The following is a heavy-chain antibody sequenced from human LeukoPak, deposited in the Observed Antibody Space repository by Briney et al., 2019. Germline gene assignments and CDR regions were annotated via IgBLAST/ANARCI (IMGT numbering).Heavy chain of an antibody. CDR3: AREAVYYDGNFDY. CDR2: IKQDGSEK. CDR1: GFTFSSYW. D-gene: IGHD3-22*01. V-gene: IGHV3-7*01. J-gene: IGHJ4*02. Sequence: PGGSLRLSCAASGFTFSSYWMSWVRQAPGKGLEWVANIKQDGSEKYYVDSVKGRFTISRDNAKNSLYLQMNSLRAEDTAVYYCAREAVYYDGNFDYWGQGTLVTVSS.